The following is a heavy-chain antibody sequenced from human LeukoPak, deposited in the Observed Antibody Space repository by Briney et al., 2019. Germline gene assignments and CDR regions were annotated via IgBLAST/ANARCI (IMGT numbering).Heavy chain of an antibody. CDR1: GFTFSSYW. CDR2: IKQDGSEK. Sequence: PGGSLRLSCAASGFTFSSYWMSWVRQAPGKGLEWVANIKQDGSEKYYVDSVKGRFTISRDNAKNSLYLQMNSLRAEDTAVYYCARVRGFGLIHGMATFDYWGQGTLVTVSS. CDR3: ARVRGFGLIHGMATFDY. V-gene: IGHV3-7*03. J-gene: IGHJ4*02. D-gene: IGHD5-24*01.